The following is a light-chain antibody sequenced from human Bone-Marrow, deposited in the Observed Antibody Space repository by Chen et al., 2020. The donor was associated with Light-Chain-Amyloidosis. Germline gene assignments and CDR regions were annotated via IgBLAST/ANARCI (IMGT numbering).Light chain of an antibody. CDR1: SSDVGGDNH. CDR3: SSYTITNTLV. Sequence: QFALTQPASVSGSPGQSITISCTGTSSDVGGDNHVSWYQQHPDKAPKLMIYEVTNRPSWVPDRFSGSKSDNTDSLTISGLQTEDEADYFCSSYTITNTLVFGSGTRVTVL. J-gene: IGLJ1*01. CDR2: EVT. V-gene: IGLV2-14*01.